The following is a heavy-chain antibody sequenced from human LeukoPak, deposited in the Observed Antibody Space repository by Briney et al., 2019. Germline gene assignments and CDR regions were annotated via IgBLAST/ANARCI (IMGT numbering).Heavy chain of an antibody. CDR2: INAGNGNT. Sequence: ASVKVSCKASGYTFTSYAMHWVRQAPGQRLEWMGWINAGNGNTKYSQKFQGRVTITRDTSASTAYMELSSLRSEGTAVYYCARDIYPPHYYGSGGGWFDPWGQGTLVTVSS. D-gene: IGHD3-10*01. V-gene: IGHV1-3*01. CDR1: GYTFTSYA. J-gene: IGHJ5*02. CDR3: ARDIYPPHYYGSGGGWFDP.